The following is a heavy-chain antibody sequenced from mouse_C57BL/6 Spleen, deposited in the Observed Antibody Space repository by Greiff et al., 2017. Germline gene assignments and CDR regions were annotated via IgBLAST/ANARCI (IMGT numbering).Heavy chain of an antibody. V-gene: IGHV1-74*01. CDR3: AIDTTVVATWFAY. Sequence: QVQLKQPGAELVKPGASVKVSCKASGYTFTSYWMHWVKQRPGQGLEWIGRIHPSDSDTNYNQKFKGKATLTVDKSSSTAYMQLSSLTSEDSAVYYCAIDTTVVATWFAYWGQGTLVTVSA. J-gene: IGHJ3*01. CDR2: IHPSDSDT. CDR1: GYTFTSYW. D-gene: IGHD1-1*01.